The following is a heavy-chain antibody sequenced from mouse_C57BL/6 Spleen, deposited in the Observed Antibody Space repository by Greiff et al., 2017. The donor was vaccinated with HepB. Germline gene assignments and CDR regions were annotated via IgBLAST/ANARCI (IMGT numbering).Heavy chain of an antibody. CDR2: IYPRSGNT. Sequence: QVQLKESGAELARPGASVKLSCKASGYTFTSYGISWVKQRTGQGLEWIGEIYPRSGNTYYNEKFKGKATLTADKSSSTAYMELRSLTSEDSAVYFCASLPDFDVWGTGTTVTVSS. J-gene: IGHJ1*03. CDR1: GYTFTSYG. V-gene: IGHV1-81*01. CDR3: ASLPDFDV.